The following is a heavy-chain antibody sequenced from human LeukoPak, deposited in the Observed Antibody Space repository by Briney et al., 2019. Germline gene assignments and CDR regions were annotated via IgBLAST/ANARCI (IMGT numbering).Heavy chain of an antibody. CDR2: IYNSGST. J-gene: IGHJ4*02. CDR1: GGSISSSSYY. Sequence: SETLSLTCTVSGGSISSSSYYWGWIRQPPGKGLEWIGYIYNSGSTNYNPSLKSRVTISVDTSKNQFSLKLTSVTAADTAVYYCARDRELGYWGQGTLVTVSS. V-gene: IGHV4-61*01. CDR3: ARDRELGY. D-gene: IGHD1-26*01.